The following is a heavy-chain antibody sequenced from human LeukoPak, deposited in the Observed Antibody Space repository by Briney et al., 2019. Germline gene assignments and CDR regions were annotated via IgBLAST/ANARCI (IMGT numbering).Heavy chain of an antibody. CDR3: ARLDWNYPDY. CDR1: GYSISSGYY. J-gene: IGHJ4*02. Sequence: SETLSLTCAVSGYSISSGYYWGWIRQPPGKGLEWIGSIYHSGSTYYNPSLKSRVTISVDTSKNQFSLKQSSVTAADTAVYYCARLDWNYPDYWGQGTLVTVSS. D-gene: IGHD1-7*01. CDR2: IYHSGST. V-gene: IGHV4-38-2*01.